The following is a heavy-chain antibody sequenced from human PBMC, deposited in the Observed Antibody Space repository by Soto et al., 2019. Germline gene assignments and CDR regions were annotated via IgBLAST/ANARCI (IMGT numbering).Heavy chain of an antibody. CDR3: AKVELGYCSSTSCYTSFDY. CDR1: GFTFSSYA. D-gene: IGHD2-2*02. CDR2: ISGSGGST. V-gene: IGHV3-23*01. J-gene: IGHJ4*02. Sequence: EVQLLESGGGLVQPGGSLRLSCAASGFTFSSYAMSWVRQAPGKGLEWVSAISGSGGSTYYADSVKGRFTISRDNSKNPLYLQMNSLRAEDTAVYYCAKVELGYCSSTSCYTSFDYWGQGTLVTVSS.